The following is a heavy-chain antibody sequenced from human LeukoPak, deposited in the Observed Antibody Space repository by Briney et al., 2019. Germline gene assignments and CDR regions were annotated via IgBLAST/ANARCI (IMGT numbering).Heavy chain of an antibody. V-gene: IGHV3-53*01. CDR1: GFRFSTNY. Sequence: GGSLRLSCAASGFRFSTNYMNWVRQAPGKGLEWVSILYSGSSTYYADSVEGRFIVSRDSSKNTLSLQMNDLRAEDTAVYYCARVGDHFHWYLDLWGRGTLVTVSS. J-gene: IGHJ2*01. D-gene: IGHD3-3*02. CDR3: ARVGDHFHWYLDL. CDR2: LYSGSST.